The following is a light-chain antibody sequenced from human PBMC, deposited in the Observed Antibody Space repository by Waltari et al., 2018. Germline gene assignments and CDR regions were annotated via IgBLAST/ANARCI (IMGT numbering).Light chain of an antibody. V-gene: IGKV2-30*01. J-gene: IGKJ1*01. Sequence: DVVMTQSPLSLPVTLGQPASLSCRPSLSLVSSDGNTYFNWFQHRPGQSPRRLLYKVSNRDSGVPDRFSGSGSGTDFTLRISRVEAEDVGVYYCMQGTHWPWTFGPGTKVEIK. CDR3: MQGTHWPWT. CDR1: LSLVSSDGNTY. CDR2: KVS.